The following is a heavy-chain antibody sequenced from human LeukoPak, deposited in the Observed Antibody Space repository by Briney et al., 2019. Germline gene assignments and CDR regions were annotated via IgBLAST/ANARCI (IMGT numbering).Heavy chain of an antibody. CDR1: GYTFTSYD. V-gene: IGHV1-8*01. CDR2: MNPNSGNT. Sequence: ASVKVSCKASGYTFTSYDINWVRQATGQGLEWMGWMNPNSGNTGYAQKFQGRVTMTRNTSISTAYMELSSLRSEDTAVYYCARGRARGIAVAGPKHNWFDHWGQGTLVTVSS. D-gene: IGHD6-19*01. J-gene: IGHJ5*02. CDR3: ARGRARGIAVAGPKHNWFDH.